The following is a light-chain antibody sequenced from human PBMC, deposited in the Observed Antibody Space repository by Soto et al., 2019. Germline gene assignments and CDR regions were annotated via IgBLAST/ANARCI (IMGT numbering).Light chain of an antibody. CDR2: GAS. J-gene: IGKJ3*01. CDR1: QSISSSY. Sequence: EIVLTQSPGTLSLSPGERATLSCRASQSISSSYLAWYQQRPGQAPRLLIFGASYRATGIPDRFSGSGSGTDFTLTISRLEHEDFAVYYCQQYSNSPPEFTFGPGTRVDSK. V-gene: IGKV3-20*01. CDR3: QQYSNSPPEFT.